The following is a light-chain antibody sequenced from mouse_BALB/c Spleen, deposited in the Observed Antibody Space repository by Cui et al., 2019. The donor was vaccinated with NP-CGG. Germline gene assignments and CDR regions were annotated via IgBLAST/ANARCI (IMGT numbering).Light chain of an antibody. CDR3: ALWFSNHWV. J-gene: IGLJ1*01. Sequence: HAVVTQDSALTTSPGETVTLTCRSSTGTVTTSNYANWVQEKPVHLFTGLIGGTNNRAPGVPARFSGSLIGDKAALTITGAQTEDEAIYFCALWFSNHWVFGGGTKLTVL. CDR2: GTN. CDR1: TGTVTTSNY. V-gene: IGLV1*01.